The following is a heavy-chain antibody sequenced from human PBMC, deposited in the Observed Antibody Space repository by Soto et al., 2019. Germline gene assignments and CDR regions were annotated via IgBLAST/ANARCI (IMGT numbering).Heavy chain of an antibody. V-gene: IGHV5-51*02. J-gene: IGHJ6*02. D-gene: IGHD2-15*01. Sequence: GEALKIPCKGSGYSFTSYWNGWVRQMPGKGLEWMGIIYPGDSDTRYSPSFQGQVTISADKSISTAYLQWSSLKASDTAMYYCARQVLQLLSSYSDDGTDVLGHGTPITVA. CDR3: ARQVLQLLSSYSDDGTDV. CDR1: GYSFTSYW. CDR2: IYPGDSDT.